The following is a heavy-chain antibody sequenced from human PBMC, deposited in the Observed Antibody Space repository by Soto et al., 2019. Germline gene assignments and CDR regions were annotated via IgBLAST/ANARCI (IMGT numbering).Heavy chain of an antibody. Sequence: EVQLVESGGGLVKPGGSLRLSCAASGFTFSSYSMNWVRQAPGKGLEWVSSISSSSSYIYYADSVKGRFTISRDNAKNSLYLQMNSLRAEDTAVYYCARDRTTVTTVDAFDIWGQGTMVTVSS. V-gene: IGHV3-21*01. CDR3: ARDRTTVTTVDAFDI. D-gene: IGHD4-17*01. J-gene: IGHJ3*02. CDR1: GFTFSSYS. CDR2: ISSSSSYI.